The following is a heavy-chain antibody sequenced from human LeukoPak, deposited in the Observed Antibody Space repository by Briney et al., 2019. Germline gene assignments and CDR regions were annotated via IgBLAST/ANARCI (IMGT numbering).Heavy chain of an antibody. CDR2: ISAYNGNT. V-gene: IGHV1-18*01. Sequence: ASVKVSCKASGYTFTSYGISWVRQAPGQGLEWMGWISAYNGNTNYAQKLQGRVTMTTDTSTSTAYMELRSLRSDDTAVYYCAREGQNWNSPDAFDIWGQGTMVTVSS. D-gene: IGHD1-7*01. CDR1: GYTFTSYG. CDR3: AREGQNWNSPDAFDI. J-gene: IGHJ3*02.